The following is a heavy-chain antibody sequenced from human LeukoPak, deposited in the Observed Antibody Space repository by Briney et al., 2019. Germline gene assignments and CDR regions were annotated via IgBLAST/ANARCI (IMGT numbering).Heavy chain of an antibody. CDR2: ISSSSSYI. Sequence: GGSLRLSCAASGFTFSSYSMNWVRQAPGKGLEWVSSISSSSSYIYYADSVKGRFTISRDNAKNSLYLQMNSLRAEDTAVYYCAREKPPDWYYYYYMDVWGKGTTVTVSS. J-gene: IGHJ6*03. V-gene: IGHV3-21*01. CDR1: GFTFSSYS. D-gene: IGHD2-21*01. CDR3: AREKPPDWYYYYYMDV.